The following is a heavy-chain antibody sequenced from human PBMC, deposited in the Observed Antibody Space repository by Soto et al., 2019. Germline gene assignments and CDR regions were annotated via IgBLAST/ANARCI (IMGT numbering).Heavy chain of an antibody. V-gene: IGHV4-59*01. CDR3: ARITYYDFWSGDLLYYFDY. CDR2: MYNTGST. Sequence: SETLSLTCTVSGGSIGSYYWSWTRQPPGKGLEWIGYMYNTGSTIYNPSLKSRVTISVDTSKNQFSLKLNSVTAADTAVYYCARITYYDFWSGDLLYYFDYWGQGALVTVS. D-gene: IGHD3-3*01. CDR1: GGSIGSYY. J-gene: IGHJ4*02.